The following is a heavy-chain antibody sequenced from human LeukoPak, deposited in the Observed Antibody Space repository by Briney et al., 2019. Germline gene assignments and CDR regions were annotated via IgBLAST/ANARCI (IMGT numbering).Heavy chain of an antibody. CDR1: GFIFSNYA. V-gene: IGHV3-30*04. CDR3: AKAQYSGSYVLFDAFDI. CDR2: ISYDGSNK. D-gene: IGHD1-26*01. Sequence: GGSLRLSCAASGFIFSNYAMHWVRQAPGKGLEWVALISYDGSNKYYADSVKGRFTISRDNSKNTLYLQMNSLRAEDTAVYYCAKAQYSGSYVLFDAFDIWGQGTMVTVSS. J-gene: IGHJ3*02.